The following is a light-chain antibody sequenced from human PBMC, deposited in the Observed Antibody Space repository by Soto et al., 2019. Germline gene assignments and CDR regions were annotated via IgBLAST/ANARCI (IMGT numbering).Light chain of an antibody. CDR3: QQYDSYPWT. CDR1: QSINNL. V-gene: IGKV1-5*01. J-gene: IGKJ1*01. CDR2: DVS. Sequence: DVQVTQSPSTLSASVGGRLTITCRASQSINNLLAWYQQKPGKAPKFIIYDVSTLESGVPSRFSGSLSGTEFNLTISSLQPGDFATYYCQQYDSYPWTFGQGTKVDIK.